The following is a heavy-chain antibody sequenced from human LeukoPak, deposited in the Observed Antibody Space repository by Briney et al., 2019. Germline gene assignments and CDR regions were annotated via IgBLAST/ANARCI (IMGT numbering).Heavy chain of an antibody. CDR1: GFTIGPYA. Sequence: GGSLRLSCAASGFTIGPYAMYWVRQGPGRGLEWVSVIKADGSGTFYADSVRGRFTTSRDNSKNSLYLQMNSLTSEDTTLYYCATWAFYHNLDVWGQGTTVIVSS. CDR2: IKADGSGT. CDR3: ATWAFYHNLDV. D-gene: IGHD2/OR15-2a*01. J-gene: IGHJ6*02. V-gene: IGHV3-43*02.